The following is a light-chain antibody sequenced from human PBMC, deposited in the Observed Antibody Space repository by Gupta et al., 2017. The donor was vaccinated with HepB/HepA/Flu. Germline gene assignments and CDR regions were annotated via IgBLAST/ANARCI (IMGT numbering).Light chain of an antibody. CDR3: SSYTSSSTRV. J-gene: IGLJ1*01. CDR2: DVS. CDR1: SSDVGGYNY. Sequence: QSALTQPASVSGSPGRSITISCTGTSSDVGGYNYVSWYQQHPGTAPKLMSYDVSNRPAGVSNRFSGSKSGNTASLTISGLQAEDEADYYCSSYTSSSTRVFGTGTKVTVL. V-gene: IGLV2-14*01.